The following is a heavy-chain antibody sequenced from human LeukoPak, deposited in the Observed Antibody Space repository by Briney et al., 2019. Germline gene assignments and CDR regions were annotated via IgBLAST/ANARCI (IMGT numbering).Heavy chain of an antibody. J-gene: IGHJ4*02. CDR3: ARGGPRGYYFDY. CDR1: GFTFSSYS. V-gene: IGHV3-21*01. Sequence: GGSLRLSCAASGFTFSSYSMNWVRQAPGKGLEWVSSISSSSSYIYYADSVKGRFTISRDNAKNSLYLQMNSLRAEDTAVYYCARGGPRGYYFDYWGQGTLVTVSS. CDR2: ISSSSSYI.